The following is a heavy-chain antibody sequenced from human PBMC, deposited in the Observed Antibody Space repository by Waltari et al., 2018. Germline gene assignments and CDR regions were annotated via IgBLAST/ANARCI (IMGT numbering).Heavy chain of an antibody. Sequence: EVQLVESGGGLVKPGGSLRLSGAASRVTFSTAWLRWVRQAPGKGLEWVGRIKSKADGGTADHAAPVKGRFTSSRDDSQNTLYLQMNNLKTEDTAVYYCTTLGMRTSGDAFDIWGQGTKVTVSS. CDR3: TTLGMRTSGDAFDI. CDR2: IKSKADGGTA. V-gene: IGHV3-15*01. J-gene: IGHJ3*02. CDR1: RVTFSTAW. D-gene: IGHD7-27*01.